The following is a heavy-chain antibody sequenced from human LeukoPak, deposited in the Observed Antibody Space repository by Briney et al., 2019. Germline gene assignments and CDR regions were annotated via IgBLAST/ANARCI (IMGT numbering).Heavy chain of an antibody. J-gene: IGHJ4*02. CDR3: ARHGIRGYYYPPFDY. CDR2: IYYSGST. CDR1: GGSISSSSYY. D-gene: IGHD3-22*01. Sequence: SETLSLTCTVSGGSISSSSYYWGWIRQPPGKGLEWIGSIYYSGSTYYNPSLKSRVTISVDTSKNQFSLKLSSVTAADTAVYYCARHGIRGYYYPPFDYWGQGTLVTVSS. V-gene: IGHV4-39*01.